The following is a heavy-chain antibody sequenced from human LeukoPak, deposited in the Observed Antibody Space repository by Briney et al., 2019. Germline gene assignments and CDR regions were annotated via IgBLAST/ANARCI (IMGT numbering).Heavy chain of an antibody. CDR3: ARADGDY. CDR2: ITSSSGAM. D-gene: IGHD6-6*01. CDR1: GFSFSTYG. V-gene: IGHV3-48*04. Sequence: GGSLRLSCAASGFSFSTYGMNWVRQAPGRGLDWISYITSSSGAMYYADSVKGRFTISRDNAKNSLYLQMNSLRAEDSAVYYCARADGDYWGQGTLVTVSS. J-gene: IGHJ4*02.